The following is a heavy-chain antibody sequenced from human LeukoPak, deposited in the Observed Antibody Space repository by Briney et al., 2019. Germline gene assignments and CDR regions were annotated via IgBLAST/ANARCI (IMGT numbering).Heavy chain of an antibody. D-gene: IGHD4-11*01. V-gene: IGHV5-51*01. J-gene: IGHJ4*02. CDR1: GYSFTSYW. Sequence: GESLKISCKGSGYSFTSYWIGWVRQIPGKGLEWMGIIYPGDSDIRYSPSFQGQVTISADKSISTAYLQWSSLKASDIAMYYCARLQTATNDYWGQGTLVTVSS. CDR2: IYPGDSDI. CDR3: ARLQTATNDY.